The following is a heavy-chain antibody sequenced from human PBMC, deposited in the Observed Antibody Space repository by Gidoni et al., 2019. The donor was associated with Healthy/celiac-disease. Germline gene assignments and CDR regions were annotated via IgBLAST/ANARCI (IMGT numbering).Heavy chain of an antibody. CDR2: IMGSGGST. CDR1: GFTFSGYA. CDR3: AKMYYYDSSGYYYEYFQH. D-gene: IGHD3-22*01. Sequence: EVQLLESGGGLVQHGGSLRLSCAASGFTFSGYAMGWVRQAPGKGLARVSAIMGSGGSTYYADSVKGRFTISRDNSKNTLYLQMNSLRTEDTAVYYCAKMYYYDSSGYYYEYFQHWGQGTLVTVSS. J-gene: IGHJ1*01. V-gene: IGHV3-23*01.